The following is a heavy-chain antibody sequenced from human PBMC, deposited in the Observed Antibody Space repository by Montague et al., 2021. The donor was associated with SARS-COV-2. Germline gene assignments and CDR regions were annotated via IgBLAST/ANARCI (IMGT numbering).Heavy chain of an antibody. V-gene: IGHV4-59*12. CDR1: GGSMNSYY. J-gene: IGHJ3*01. CDR3: AKHAYYFDSRGYNYTDAFNV. Sequence: SETLSLTCTVSGGSMNSYYWSWIRQPPGKRLEWIGYIYYSGSTKYNPSFKSRVAISVDTYKNNFSLNLTSVTAADTAVYYCAKHAYYFDSRGYNYTDAFNVWGQGTMVTASS. D-gene: IGHD3-22*01. CDR2: IYYSGST.